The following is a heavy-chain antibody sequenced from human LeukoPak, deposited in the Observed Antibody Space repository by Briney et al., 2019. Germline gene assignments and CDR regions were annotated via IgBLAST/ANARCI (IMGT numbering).Heavy chain of an antibody. CDR1: GCSFGGYY. CDR3: ARHSMYSKSSGYNL. J-gene: IGHJ1*01. V-gene: IGHV4-34*01. CDR2: INDSGST. Sequence: SETLSLTCAVYGCSFGGYYWGWIRQPPGKELEWFVDINDSGSTNYITSLKSRVTISVDRSKNQFSLWLSSVTAADTAMYYCARHSMYSKSSGYNLWGQGTLVTVSS. D-gene: IGHD6-19*01.